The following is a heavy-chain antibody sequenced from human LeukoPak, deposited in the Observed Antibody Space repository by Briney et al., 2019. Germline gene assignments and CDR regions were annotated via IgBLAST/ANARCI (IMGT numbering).Heavy chain of an antibody. CDR1: GFIFSTYS. CDR3: AREGGFDY. Sequence: PGGSLRLSCAASGFIFSTYSMSWVRQAPGKGLEWVSYISSSNIYYADSVKGRFTISRDNAKNSLHLQMNSLRAEDTAVYYCAREGGFDYWGQGTLVTVSS. V-gene: IGHV3-48*01. J-gene: IGHJ4*02. D-gene: IGHD3-16*01. CDR2: ISSSNI.